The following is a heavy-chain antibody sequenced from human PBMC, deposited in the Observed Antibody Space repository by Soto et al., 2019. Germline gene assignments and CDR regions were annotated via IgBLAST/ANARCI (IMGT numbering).Heavy chain of an antibody. CDR2: INHSGST. J-gene: IGHJ6*02. Sequence: SETLSLTCAVYGGSFSGYYWSWIRQPPGKGLEWIGEINHSGSTNYNPSLKSRVTISVDTSKNQFSLKLSSVTAADTAVYYCARTVAGMKTSYYYYGMDVWGQGTTVTGSS. V-gene: IGHV4-34*01. D-gene: IGHD6-19*01. CDR1: GGSFSGYY. CDR3: ARTVAGMKTSYYYYGMDV.